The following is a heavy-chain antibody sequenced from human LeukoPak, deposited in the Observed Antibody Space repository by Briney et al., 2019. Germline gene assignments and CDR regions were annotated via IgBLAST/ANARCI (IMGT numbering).Heavy chain of an antibody. V-gene: IGHV4-38-2*02. Sequence: SQTLSLTCTVSSGSISSGYYWGWIRQPPGKGLEWIGSIYHSGSTYYNPSLKSRVTISVDTSKNQFSLKLGSVTAADTAVYYCAPPPLGGGQNDAFDIWGQGTMVTVSS. CDR1: SGSISSGYY. CDR3: APPPLGGGQNDAFDI. CDR2: IYHSGST. D-gene: IGHD3-16*01. J-gene: IGHJ3*02.